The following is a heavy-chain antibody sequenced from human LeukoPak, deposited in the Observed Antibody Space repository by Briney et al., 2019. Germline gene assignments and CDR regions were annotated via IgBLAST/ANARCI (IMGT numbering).Heavy chain of an antibody. V-gene: IGHV4-59*08. CDR3: TRHSTSSAPSAY. J-gene: IGHJ4*02. CDR2: ISNSGGT. CDR1: GASISSYY. D-gene: IGHD2-2*01. Sequence: SETLSLTCTVSGASISSYYWIWVRQPPGKGLEWIGYISNSGGTNYNPSLTRRVTISVDTSKNQFSLKLTSVTAADTAIYFCTRHSTSSAPSAYWGQGTLVTVSS.